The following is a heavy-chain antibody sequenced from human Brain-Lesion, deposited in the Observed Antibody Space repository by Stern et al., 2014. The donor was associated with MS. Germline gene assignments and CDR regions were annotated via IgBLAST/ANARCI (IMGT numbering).Heavy chain of an antibody. Sequence: VQLVESGGGVVQPGRSLRISCAGSGFSFSSFGMDWVRQAPGKGLEWVGVISHGGTDKNYADSLQGSFTISSDNSKTTLYIQLNSLRAEDTAVYYCAKDRQWLTYFFDYWGQGSLVTVSS. CDR2: ISHGGTDK. CDR3: AKDRQWLTYFFDY. J-gene: IGHJ4*02. CDR1: GFSFSSFG. V-gene: IGHV3-30*18. D-gene: IGHD3-22*01.